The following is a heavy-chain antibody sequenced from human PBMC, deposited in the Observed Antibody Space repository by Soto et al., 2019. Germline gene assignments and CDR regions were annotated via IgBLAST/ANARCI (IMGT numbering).Heavy chain of an antibody. Sequence: EVQLVESGGGLVQPGGSLRLSCAASGFTFSSYWMSWVRQAPGKGLEWVANIKQDGSEKYYVDSVKGRFTISRDNAKNSLYLQMNSLRAEDTAVYYCARDQGYDYIWGSYRYSEYFQHWGHGTLVTVSS. CDR3: ARDQGYDYIWGSYRYSEYFQH. CDR2: IKQDGSEK. CDR1: GFTFSSYW. J-gene: IGHJ1*01. V-gene: IGHV3-7*01. D-gene: IGHD3-16*02.